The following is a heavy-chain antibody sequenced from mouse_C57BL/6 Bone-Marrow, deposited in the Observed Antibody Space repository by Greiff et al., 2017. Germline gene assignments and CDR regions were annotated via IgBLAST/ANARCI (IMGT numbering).Heavy chain of an antibody. V-gene: IGHV1-69*01. J-gene: IGHJ1*03. Sequence: QVQLQQSGAELVMPGASVKLSCKASGYTFTSYWMHWVKQRPGQGLEWIGEIDPSDSYTNYNQKFKGKSTLTVDKSSSTAYMQLSSLTSEDSAVYYCARLMYYYGSKYFDVWGTGTTVTVSS. CDR2: IDPSDSYT. CDR1: GYTFTSYW. D-gene: IGHD1-1*01. CDR3: ARLMYYYGSKYFDV.